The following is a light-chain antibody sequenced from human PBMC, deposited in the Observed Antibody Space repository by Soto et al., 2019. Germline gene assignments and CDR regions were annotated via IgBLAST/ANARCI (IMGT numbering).Light chain of an antibody. Sequence: EIVLTQSPGSLSLSLGDSATLFCRAGEGVASNYLAWYQQEPGRAPRLMIYTASTRATGIPARFSGSGSGTEFTLTISSLQSEDFAAYYCQQYNNWPPITFGQGTRLEI. J-gene: IGKJ5*01. CDR1: EGVASNY. V-gene: IGKV3-15*01. CDR2: TAS. CDR3: QQYNNWPPIT.